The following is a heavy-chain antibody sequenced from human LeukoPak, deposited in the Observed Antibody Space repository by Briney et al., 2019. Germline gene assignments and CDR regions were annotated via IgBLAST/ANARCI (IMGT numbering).Heavy chain of an antibody. D-gene: IGHD4-17*01. V-gene: IGHV3-11*01. J-gene: IGHJ5*02. CDR2: ISSSGSTI. CDR3: ARDKTMTTVTTAGYWFDP. CDR1: GFTFSDHY. Sequence: GGSLRLSCAASGFTFSDHYMSWIRQAPGKGLEWVSYISSSGSTIYYADSVKGRFTISRDNAKNSLYLQMNSLRAEDTAVYYCARDKTMTTVTTAGYWFDPWGQGTLVTVSS.